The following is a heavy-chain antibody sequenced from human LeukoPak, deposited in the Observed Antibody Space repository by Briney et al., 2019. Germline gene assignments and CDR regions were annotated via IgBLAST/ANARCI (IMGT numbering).Heavy chain of an antibody. Sequence: SETLSLTCTVSGDSVTTYYWSWIRQPPGKGLEWLGEINHSGSTNYNPSLKSRVTISVDTSKNQFSLKLSSVTAADTAVYYCARGGSGGSRGGMDVWGQGTTVTVSS. V-gene: IGHV4-34*01. CDR1: GDSVTTYY. CDR3: ARGGSGGSRGGMDV. J-gene: IGHJ6*02. CDR2: INHSGST. D-gene: IGHD2-15*01.